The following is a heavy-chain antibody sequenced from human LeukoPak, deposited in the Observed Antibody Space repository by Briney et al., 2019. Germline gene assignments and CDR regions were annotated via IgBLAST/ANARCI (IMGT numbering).Heavy chain of an antibody. Sequence: ASVTVSCTASGYTFTTYEIIWVRQAPGQGPEWMGWINTRNGNANYAHQLQGRVTMTTDTSTSTSYMELASLRFDDTAIYYCARNHLGLGLWGQGTLVTVSS. D-gene: IGHD3-16*01. V-gene: IGHV1-18*01. CDR1: GYTFTTYE. CDR2: INTRNGNA. J-gene: IGHJ4*02. CDR3: ARNHLGLGL.